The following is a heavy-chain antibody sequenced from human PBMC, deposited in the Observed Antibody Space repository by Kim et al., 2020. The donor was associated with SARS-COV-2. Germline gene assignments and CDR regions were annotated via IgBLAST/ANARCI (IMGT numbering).Heavy chain of an antibody. Sequence: ASVKVSCKASGYTFTSYAMHWVRQAPGQRLEWMGWINAGSGNTKYSQKFQGRVPITRDTSASTAYMELSSLTSEDTAVYYCARGFEWLSLYFDYLGQGNLVTVSS. V-gene: IGHV1-3*01. CDR1: GYTFTSYA. J-gene: IGHJ4*02. D-gene: IGHD3-9*01. CDR2: INAGSGNT. CDR3: ARGFEWLSLYFDY.